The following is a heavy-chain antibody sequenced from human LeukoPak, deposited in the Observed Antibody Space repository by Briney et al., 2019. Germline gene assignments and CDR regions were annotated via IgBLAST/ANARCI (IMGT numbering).Heavy chain of an antibody. CDR1: GGTFSSYA. Sequence: SVKVSCKASGGTFSSYAISWVRQAPGQGLEWMGGIIPIFGTANYAQKFQGRVTITTDESTSTAYMELSSLRSEDTAVYYCARGMITFGGVIENFDYWGQGTLVTVSS. J-gene: IGHJ4*02. CDR3: ARGMITFGGVIENFDY. V-gene: IGHV1-69*05. D-gene: IGHD3-16*02. CDR2: IIPIFGTA.